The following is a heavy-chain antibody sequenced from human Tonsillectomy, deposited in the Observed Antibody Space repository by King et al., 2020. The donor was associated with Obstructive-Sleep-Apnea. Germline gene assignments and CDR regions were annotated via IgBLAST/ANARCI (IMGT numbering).Heavy chain of an antibody. CDR2: IYYSGST. J-gene: IGHJ5*02. CDR1: GGSISSYY. D-gene: IGHD3-10*01. V-gene: IGHV4-59*01. Sequence: VQLQESGPGLVKPSETLSLTCTVSGGSISSYYWSWIRQPPGKGLEWIGYIYYSGSTNYNPSLKSRVTISVDTSKNQFSLNLNSVTAADTAVYFCARAPYGAGIIDWFDPWGQGTLVTVSS. CDR3: ARAPYGAGIIDWFDP.